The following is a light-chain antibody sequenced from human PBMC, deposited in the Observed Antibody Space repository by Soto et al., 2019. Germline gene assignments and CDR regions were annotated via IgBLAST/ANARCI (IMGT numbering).Light chain of an antibody. Sequence: DIQLTQSPSFLSASVGDRVTITCRASQGISSYLAWYQQKPGKAPKLLIYAASTLQSGVPSRFSGSGSGTEFTPIISSLQPEDFATYYCQQLNSYSWTFGQGTKVEIK. CDR1: QGISSY. V-gene: IGKV1-9*01. J-gene: IGKJ1*01. CDR2: AAS. CDR3: QQLNSYSWT.